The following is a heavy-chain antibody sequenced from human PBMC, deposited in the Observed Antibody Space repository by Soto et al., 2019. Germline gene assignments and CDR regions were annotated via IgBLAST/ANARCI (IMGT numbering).Heavy chain of an antibody. Sequence: PGGSLRLSCAASGFTFSSYEMNWVRQAPGKGLEWVSYISRSGNDIYDADSVKGRFTISRDNAKNSVHLQMNSLRAEDTGVYYCARPIRDGYKSSPFDIWGQGTMVTVSS. CDR2: ISRSGNDI. J-gene: IGHJ3*02. D-gene: IGHD5-12*01. CDR1: GFTFSSYE. CDR3: ARPIRDGYKSSPFDI. V-gene: IGHV3-48*03.